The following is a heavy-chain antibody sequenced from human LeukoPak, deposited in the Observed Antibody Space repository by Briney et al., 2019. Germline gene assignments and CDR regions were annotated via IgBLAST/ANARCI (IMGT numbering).Heavy chain of an antibody. CDR2: INPNSGGT. CDR1: GYTFTGYY. D-gene: IGHD2-2*01. V-gene: IGHV1-2*02. CDR3: ARGGGREDIVVVPAAH. J-gene: IGHJ4*02. Sequence: GASVKVSCKASGYTFTGYYMHWVRQAPGQGLEWMGWINPNSGGTNYAQKFQGRVTMTRDTSISTAYMELSRLKSDDTAVYCCARGGGREDIVVVPAAHWGQGTLVTVSS.